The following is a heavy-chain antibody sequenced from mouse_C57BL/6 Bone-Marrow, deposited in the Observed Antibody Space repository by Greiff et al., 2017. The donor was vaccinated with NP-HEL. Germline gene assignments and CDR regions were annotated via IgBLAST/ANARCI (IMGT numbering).Heavy chain of an antibody. D-gene: IGHD2-4*01. Sequence: EVKLVESGGDLVKPGGSLKLSCAASGFTFSSYGMSWVRQTPDKRLEWVATISSGGSYTYYPDSVKGRFTISRDNAKNTLYLQMSSLKSEDTAMYYCARPGIYYDYDEAMDYWGQGTSVTVSS. V-gene: IGHV5-6*01. CDR2: ISSGGSYT. CDR3: ARPGIYYDYDEAMDY. J-gene: IGHJ4*01. CDR1: GFTFSSYG.